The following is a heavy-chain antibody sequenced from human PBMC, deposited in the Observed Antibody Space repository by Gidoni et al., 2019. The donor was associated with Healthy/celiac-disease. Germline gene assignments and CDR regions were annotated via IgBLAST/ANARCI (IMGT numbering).Heavy chain of an antibody. V-gene: IGHV3-9*01. CDR2: ISWNSGSI. D-gene: IGHD6-13*01. J-gene: IGHJ4*02. CDR1: GFTFDDDA. Sequence: EVQLVESGGGLVQPGRSLRLSCAASGFTFDDDAMHWVRQAPGKGMEWVSGISWNSGSIGYADSVKGRFTISRDNAKNSLYLQMNSLRAEDTALYYCTISRLSKSSFLSRYYFDYWGQGTLVTVSS. CDR3: TISRLSKSSFLSRYYFDY.